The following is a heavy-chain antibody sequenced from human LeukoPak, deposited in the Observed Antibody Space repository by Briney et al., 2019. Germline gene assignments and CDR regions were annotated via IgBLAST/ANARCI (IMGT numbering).Heavy chain of an antibody. V-gene: IGHV3-30*04. CDR2: ISYDGSNK. CDR1: GFTFSSYA. D-gene: IGHD2-2*01. J-gene: IGHJ4*02. CDR3: ARLIVVPAAPTDY. Sequence: PGRSLRLSCAASGFTFSSYAMHWVRQAPGKGLGWMAVISYDGSNKYYADSVKGRFTISRDNSKNTLYLQMNSLRAEDTAVYYCARLIVVPAAPTDYWGQGTLVTVSS.